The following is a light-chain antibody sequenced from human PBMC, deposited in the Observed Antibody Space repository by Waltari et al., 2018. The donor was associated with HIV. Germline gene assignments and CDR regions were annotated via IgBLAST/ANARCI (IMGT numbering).Light chain of an antibody. CDR3: QQYYSTPPT. CDR2: WAS. CDR1: QSILYSSKNETF. Sequence: DIVMTQSPQSLALALCESATINCKSSQSILYSSKNETFLAWYQQEPGQSPKLVIYWASTRGSGVPDRFSGSGSGTDFTLTINSLQSEDVAVYFCQQYYSTPPTFGQGTRVEI. V-gene: IGKV4-1*01. J-gene: IGKJ1*01.